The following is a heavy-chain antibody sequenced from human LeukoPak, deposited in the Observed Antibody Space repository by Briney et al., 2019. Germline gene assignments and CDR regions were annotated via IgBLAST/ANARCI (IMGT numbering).Heavy chain of an antibody. V-gene: IGHV3-33*06. J-gene: IGHJ3*02. CDR1: GFTFRSYG. CDR3: AKAESQVEATHDALDI. Sequence: GGSLRLSCAASGFTFRSYGMHWVRQAPGKGLEWVAVIWYDGISKYYADSVKGRFTISRDNSKNTLYLQMNSLRAEDTAAYYCAKAESQVEATHDALDIWGQGTMVTVSS. D-gene: IGHD1-26*01. CDR2: IWYDGISK.